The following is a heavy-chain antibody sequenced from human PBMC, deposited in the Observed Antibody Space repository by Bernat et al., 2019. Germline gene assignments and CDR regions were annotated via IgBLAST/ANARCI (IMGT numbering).Heavy chain of an antibody. D-gene: IGHD6-6*01. CDR3: ARVSSGSIAALPDY. V-gene: IGHV4-39*01. CDR2: IYYSGST. J-gene: IGHJ4*02. Sequence: QLQLQESGPGLVKPSETLSLTCTVSGGSISSSSYYWCWIRQPPGKGLEWIGSIYYSGSTYYNPSLKSRVTISVDTSKNQFSLKLSSVTAADTAVYYCARVSSGSIAALPDYWGQGTLVTVSS. CDR1: GGSISSSSYY.